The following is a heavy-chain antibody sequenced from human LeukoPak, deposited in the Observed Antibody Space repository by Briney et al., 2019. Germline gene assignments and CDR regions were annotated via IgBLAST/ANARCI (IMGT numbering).Heavy chain of an antibody. CDR2: IWYDGSNK. D-gene: IGHD3-9*01. J-gene: IGHJ4*02. V-gene: IGHV3-33*01. CDR1: GFTFSSYG. Sequence: GGSLRLSCAASGFTFSSYGMHWVRQAPGKGLEWVAVIWYDGSNKYYADSVKGRFTISRDNSKNTLYLQMNSLRAEDTAVYYCARDGGRRMGLRYFDWLLPGGYFDYWGQGTLVTVSS. CDR3: ARDGGRRMGLRYFDWLLPGGYFDY.